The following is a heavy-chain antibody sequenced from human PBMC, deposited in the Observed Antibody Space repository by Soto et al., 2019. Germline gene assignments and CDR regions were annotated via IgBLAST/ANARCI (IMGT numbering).Heavy chain of an antibody. CDR1: GLSFSSYG. V-gene: IGHV3-23*01. CDR3: ANRDTSDWHYFDY. Sequence: GGSLRLSCVASGLSFSSYGMSWVRQAPGKGLEWVSVISGSGGSTLSADSVKGRFTTSRDNSKSTLYLQMNSLRVEDTAVYYCANRDTSDWHYFDYWGQGTLVTVSS. D-gene: IGHD6-19*01. CDR2: ISGSGGST. J-gene: IGHJ4*02.